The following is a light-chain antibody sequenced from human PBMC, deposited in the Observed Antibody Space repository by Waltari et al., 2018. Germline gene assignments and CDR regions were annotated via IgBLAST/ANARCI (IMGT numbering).Light chain of an antibody. V-gene: IGKV3-15*01. J-gene: IGKJ1*01. CDR2: GAS. Sequence: IVITQSPATLPVFPGERAPPSCRASHSIGSNLAWYQRRPGQAPRLLIYGASTRATGIPARFSGSGSGTEFTLTISSLQSEDCAVYVCQQYDNWLGTFGQGTKVEIK. CDR1: HSIGSN. CDR3: QQYDNWLGT.